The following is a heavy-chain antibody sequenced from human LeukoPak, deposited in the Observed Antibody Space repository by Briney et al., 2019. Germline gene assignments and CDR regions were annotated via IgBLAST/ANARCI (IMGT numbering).Heavy chain of an antibody. Sequence: GGSLRLSCTVSGFTFSSYVMHWVRQAPGKGLEWVAFIRYDGSNKYYADSVKGRFTISRDNSKNTLYLQMNSLRSEDTAVYYCAKSGLSKFDYWGQGTLVTVSS. V-gene: IGHV3-30*02. CDR3: AKSGLSKFDY. J-gene: IGHJ4*02. D-gene: IGHD3-10*01. CDR1: GFTFSSYV. CDR2: IRYDGSNK.